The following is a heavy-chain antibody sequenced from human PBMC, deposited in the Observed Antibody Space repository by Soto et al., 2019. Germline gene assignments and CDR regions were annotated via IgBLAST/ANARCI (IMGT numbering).Heavy chain of an antibody. CDR3: ARARRGVGVLYGMDV. Sequence: GGSLRLSCADSGLTFSDYYMSWIRQAPGKGLEWVSYISSSGSTIYYADSVKGRFTISRDNAKNSLYLQMNSLRAEDTAVYYCARARRGVGVLYGMDVWGQGTTVTVSS. J-gene: IGHJ6*02. D-gene: IGHD1-26*01. V-gene: IGHV3-11*01. CDR2: ISSSGSTI. CDR1: GLTFSDYY.